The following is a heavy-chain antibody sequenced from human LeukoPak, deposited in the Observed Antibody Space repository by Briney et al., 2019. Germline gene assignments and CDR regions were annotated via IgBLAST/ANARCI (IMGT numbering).Heavy chain of an antibody. V-gene: IGHV1-2*06. J-gene: IGHJ5*02. CDR1: EYTFTGYY. Sequence: GASVKVSCKASEYTFTGYYMHWVRQAPGQGLEWMGRINPNSGGTNYAQKFQGRVTMTRDTSISTAYMELSRLRSDDTAVYYCARERQLVRWFDPWGQGTLVTVSS. CDR3: ARERQLVRWFDP. D-gene: IGHD6-13*01. CDR2: INPNSGGT.